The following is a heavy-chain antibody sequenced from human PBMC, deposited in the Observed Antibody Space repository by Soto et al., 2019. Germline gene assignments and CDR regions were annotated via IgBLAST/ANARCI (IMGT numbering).Heavy chain of an antibody. Sequence: GESLKISCQGSGYSFTSHWITWVRQTPGKGLEWMGRIDPSDSYTNYSPSFQGRVTISADRSISTAFLQWSSLEASDTAIYYCARRLSGPKEQYNAYYFYGLDGWGQGTTVTVA. CDR2: IDPSDSYT. V-gene: IGHV5-10-1*01. D-gene: IGHD1-1*01. CDR1: GYSFTSHW. J-gene: IGHJ6*02. CDR3: ARRLSGPKEQYNAYYFYGLDG.